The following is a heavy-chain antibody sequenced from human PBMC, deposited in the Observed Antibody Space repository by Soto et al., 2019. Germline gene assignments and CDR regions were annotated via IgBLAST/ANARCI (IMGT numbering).Heavy chain of an antibody. D-gene: IGHD3-9*01. CDR1: GYTFTSYG. V-gene: IGHV1-18*01. Sequence: QVQLVQSGAEVKKPGASVKVSCKASGYTFTSYGISWVRQAPGQGLEWMGWISAYNGNTNYAQKLQGRVTMTTDTSTSTAHMELRSLRSDDTAVYYCARDREYYDILTGYYKDYWGQGTLVTVSS. J-gene: IGHJ4*02. CDR3: ARDREYYDILTGYYKDY. CDR2: ISAYNGNT.